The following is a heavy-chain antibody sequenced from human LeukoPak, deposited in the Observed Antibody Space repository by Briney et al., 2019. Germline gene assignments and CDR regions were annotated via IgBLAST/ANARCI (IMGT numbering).Heavy chain of an antibody. V-gene: IGHV4-61*02. CDR3: ARDLAAAIYYYYMDV. CDR2: IYTSGST. D-gene: IGHD6-13*01. J-gene: IGHJ6*03. CDR1: GGSISSGSYY. Sequence: SETLSLTCTVSGGSISSGSYYWSWIRQPAGKGLEWIGRIYTSGSTNYNPSLKSRVTMSVDTSKNQFSLKLSSVTAADTAVYYCARDLAAAIYYYYMDVWGKGTTVTISS.